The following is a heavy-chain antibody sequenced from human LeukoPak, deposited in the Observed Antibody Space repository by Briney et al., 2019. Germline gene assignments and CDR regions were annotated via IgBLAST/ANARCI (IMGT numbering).Heavy chain of an antibody. J-gene: IGHJ4*02. V-gene: IGHV4-34*01. D-gene: IGHD3-22*01. CDR2: INHSGRT. CDR3: ARAPNYYDSTIDY. CDR1: GGSFSGYY. Sequence: SETLSLTCAVCGGSFSGYYWSWIRQPPGKGREGIGEINHSGRTNYNPSLKSRVTISVDTSKNQFSVKLSSVTAADTAVYYCARAPNYYDSTIDYWGQGTMVTVSS.